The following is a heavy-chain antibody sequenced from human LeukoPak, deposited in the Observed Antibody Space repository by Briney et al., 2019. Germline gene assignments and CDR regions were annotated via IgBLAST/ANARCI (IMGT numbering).Heavy chain of an antibody. CDR3: ARGVGSGSRLRAGDY. J-gene: IGHJ4*02. CDR2: IYSGGST. D-gene: IGHD1-26*01. Sequence: GGSLRLSCAASGFSVSSNYMSWVRQAPGKGLEWVSVIYSGGSTYYADSVKGRFTISRDNSKNTLYLQMNSLRAEDTAVYYCARGVGSGSRLRAGDYWGQGTLVTVSS. V-gene: IGHV3-53*01. CDR1: GFSVSSNY.